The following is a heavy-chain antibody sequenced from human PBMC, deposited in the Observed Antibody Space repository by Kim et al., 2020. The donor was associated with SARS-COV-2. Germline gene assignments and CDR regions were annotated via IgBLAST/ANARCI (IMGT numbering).Heavy chain of an antibody. CDR1: GFTFSSYS. J-gene: IGHJ5*02. D-gene: IGHD6-13*01. V-gene: IGHV3-21*01. CDR3: ARDRFSSSWGFDP. CDR2: ISSSSSYI. Sequence: GGSLRLSCAASGFTFSSYSMNWVRQAPGKGLEWVSSISSSSSYIYYADSVKGRFTISRDNAKNSLYLQMNSLRAEDTAVYYCARDRFSSSWGFDPLGQETLVTVAA.